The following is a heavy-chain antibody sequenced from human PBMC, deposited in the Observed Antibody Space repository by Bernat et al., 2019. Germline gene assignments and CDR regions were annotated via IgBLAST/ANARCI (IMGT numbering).Heavy chain of an antibody. CDR2: ISGSGGST. V-gene: IGHV3-23*01. CDR3: AKEDPYYYDSSAKLNYYGMDV. Sequence: EVQLLESGGGLVQPGGSLRLSCAASGFTFSSYAMSWVRQAPGKGLEWVSSISGSGGSTYYADSVKCQFTISRDNTKTTLYLQMNSLRAEDTAVYYCAKEDPYYYDSSAKLNYYGMDVWGQGTTVTVSS. CDR1: GFTFSSYA. D-gene: IGHD3-22*01. J-gene: IGHJ6*02.